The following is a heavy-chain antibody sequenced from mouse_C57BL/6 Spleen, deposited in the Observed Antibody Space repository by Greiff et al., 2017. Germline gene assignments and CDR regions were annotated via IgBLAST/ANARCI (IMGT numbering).Heavy chain of an antibody. CDR2: INPNYGTT. D-gene: IGHD1-1*01. J-gene: IGHJ4*01. CDR1: GYSFTDYN. V-gene: IGHV1-39*01. Sequence: VQLQQSGPELVKPGASVTISCKASGYSFTDYNMNWVKQSYGKSLEWIGVINPNYGTTSYNQKFKGKATLTVDQSSSTAYMQLNSLTSEDSAVYYCARNYYGSSHYYAMDYWGQGTSVTVSS. CDR3: ARNYYGSSHYYAMDY.